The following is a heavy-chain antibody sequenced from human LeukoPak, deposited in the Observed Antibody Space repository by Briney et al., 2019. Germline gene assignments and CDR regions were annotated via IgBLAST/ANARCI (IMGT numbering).Heavy chain of an antibody. D-gene: IGHD6-13*01. CDR2: INAGNGNT. J-gene: IGHJ6*02. CDR1: GYTFTSYA. V-gene: IGHV1-3*01. CDR3: AREPQAAADFYYYYYYGTDV. Sequence: ASVKVSCKASGYTFTSYAMHWVRQAPGQRLEWMGWINAGNGNTKYSQKFQGRVTMTRDTSTSTVYMELSSLRSEDTAVYYCAREPQAAADFYYYYYYGTDVWGQGTTVTVSS.